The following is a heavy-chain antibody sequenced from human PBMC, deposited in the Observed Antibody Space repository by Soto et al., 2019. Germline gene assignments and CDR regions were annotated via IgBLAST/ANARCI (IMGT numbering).Heavy chain of an antibody. Sequence: ASVKVSCKASGGTFSSYAISWVRQAPGQGLEWMGGIIPIFGTANYAQKFQGRVTITADESTSTAYMELSSLRSEDTAVYYCARGGGGAEYYYYGMDVWGQRTTVTVSS. V-gene: IGHV1-69*13. D-gene: IGHD3-10*01. CDR1: GGTFSSYA. J-gene: IGHJ6*02. CDR2: IIPIFGTA. CDR3: ARGGGGAEYYYYGMDV.